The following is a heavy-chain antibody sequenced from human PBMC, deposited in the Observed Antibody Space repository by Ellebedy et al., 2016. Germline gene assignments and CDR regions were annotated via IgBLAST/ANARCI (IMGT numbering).Heavy chain of an antibody. D-gene: IGHD6-19*01. Sequence: GESLKISCAASGFTFSYYAMHLVRQAPGKGLEYVTAISSDGRHTYYADSVKGRFTVSRDNSQNILYLQMGSLRTEDMALYYCARYQYENGWSDYWGQGTLVTVSS. CDR1: GFTFSYYA. CDR2: ISSDGRHT. CDR3: ARYQYENGWSDY. J-gene: IGHJ4*02. V-gene: IGHV3-64*02.